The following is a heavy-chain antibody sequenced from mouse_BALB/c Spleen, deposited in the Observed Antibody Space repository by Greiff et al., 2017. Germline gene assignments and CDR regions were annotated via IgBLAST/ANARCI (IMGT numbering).Heavy chain of an antibody. V-gene: IGHV5-4*02. CDR1: GFTFSDYY. Sequence: EVQLVESGGGLVKPGGSLKLSCAASGFTFSDYYMYWVRQTPEKRLEWVATISDGGSYTYYPDSVKGRFTISRDNAKNNLYLQMSSLKSEDTAMYYCARGSTMSIPFDYWGQGTTLTVSS. CDR3: ARGSTMSIPFDY. D-gene: IGHD2-1*01. J-gene: IGHJ2*01. CDR2: ISDGGSYT.